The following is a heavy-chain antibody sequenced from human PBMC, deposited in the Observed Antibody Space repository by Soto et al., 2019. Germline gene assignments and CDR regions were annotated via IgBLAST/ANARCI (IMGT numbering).Heavy chain of an antibody. D-gene: IGHD1-7*01. V-gene: IGHV3-48*02. Sequence: GGSLRLSCAASGFTFSSYSMNWVRQAPGKGLEWVSYISSSSSTIYYADSVKGRFTISRDNAKNSLYLQMNSLRDEDTAVYYCARDSSPELELSGDLLLNRLDPSTQGTPVT. J-gene: IGHJ5*02. CDR3: ARDSSPELELSGDLLLNRLDP. CDR1: GFTFSSYS. CDR2: ISSSSSTI.